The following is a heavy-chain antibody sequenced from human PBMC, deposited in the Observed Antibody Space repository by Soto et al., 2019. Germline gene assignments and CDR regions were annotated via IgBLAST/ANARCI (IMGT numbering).Heavy chain of an antibody. D-gene: IGHD5-18*01. V-gene: IGHV3-7*01. CDR2: IKQDGSEK. CDR1: GFTFSSYW. J-gene: IGHJ4*02. Sequence: GGSLRLSCAASGFTFSSYWMSWVRQAPGKGLEWVANIKQDGSEKYYVDSVKGRFTISRDNAKNSLYLQMNSLRAEDTAVYYCARDVDTAMVTGFDYLGQGTLVTVSS. CDR3: ARDVDTAMVTGFDY.